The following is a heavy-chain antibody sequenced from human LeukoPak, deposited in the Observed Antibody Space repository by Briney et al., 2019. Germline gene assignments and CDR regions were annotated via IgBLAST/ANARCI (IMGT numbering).Heavy chain of an antibody. J-gene: IGHJ4*02. D-gene: IGHD1-26*01. CDR1: GFTFSNYW. Sequence: GGSLRLSCAASGFTFSNYWMTWVRQAPGKGLEWVANIKQDGSEKYYVDSVKGRFTISRDNAKNSLYLQMNSLRAEDTAVYYCARDLGTFIVGATRQGCYWGQGTLVTVSS. V-gene: IGHV3-7*01. CDR2: IKQDGSEK. CDR3: ARDLGTFIVGATRQGCY.